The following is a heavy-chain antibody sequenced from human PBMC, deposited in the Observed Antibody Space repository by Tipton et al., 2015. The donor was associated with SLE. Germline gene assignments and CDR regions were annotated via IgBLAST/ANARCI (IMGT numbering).Heavy chain of an antibody. D-gene: IGHD3-3*01. Sequence: SLRLSCAASGFTFSSYSMNWVRQAPGKGLEWVSSISSSGSYIYYADSVKGRFTISRDNAKNSLYLQMNSLRAEDTAAYYCARNSPLWSGYSGWYFDLWGRGTLVTVSS. V-gene: IGHV3-21*01. CDR3: ARNSPLWSGYSGWYFDL. CDR1: GFTFSSYS. J-gene: IGHJ2*01. CDR2: ISSSGSYI.